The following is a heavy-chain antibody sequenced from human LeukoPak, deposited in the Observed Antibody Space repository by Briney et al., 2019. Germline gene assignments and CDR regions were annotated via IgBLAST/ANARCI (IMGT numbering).Heavy chain of an antibody. V-gene: IGHV3-21*04. CDR3: AKKAQYDGHYPLDY. D-gene: IGHD4/OR15-4a*01. CDR1: GFTFSSYS. J-gene: IGHJ4*02. Sequence: GGSLRLSCAASGFTFSSYSMNWVRQAPGKGLEWVSSISSSGSYIYYADSTQGRFTISRDTSKNTLYLQMNSLRAEDAALYFCAKKAQYDGHYPLDYWGQGTLVTVSA. CDR2: ISSSGSYI.